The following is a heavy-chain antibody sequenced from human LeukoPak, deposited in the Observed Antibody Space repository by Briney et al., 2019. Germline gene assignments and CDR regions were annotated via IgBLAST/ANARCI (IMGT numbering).Heavy chain of an antibody. CDR3: AKVMTTVPPSLSQPFDY. V-gene: IGHV3-30*18. CDR1: GFTFSSYG. CDR2: ISYDGSNK. J-gene: IGHJ4*02. D-gene: IGHD4-17*01. Sequence: HPGRSLRLSCVASGFTFSSYGMHWVRQAPGKGLEWVAVISYDGSNKYYADSVKGRFTISRDNSKNTLYLQMNSLRAEDTAVYYCAKVMTTVPPSLSQPFDYWGQGTLVTVSS.